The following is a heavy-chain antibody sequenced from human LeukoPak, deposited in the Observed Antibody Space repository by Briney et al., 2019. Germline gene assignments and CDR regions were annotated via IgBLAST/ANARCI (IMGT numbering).Heavy chain of an antibody. CDR1: GVSIRSSTNW. CDR2: VFHSGST. Sequence: SGTLSLTCTVSGVSIRSSTNWWTWVRQAPGKGLEWIGEVFHSGSTNYNPSLKSRVTMSADKSKNQFSPNLSSVTAADTAVYYCLHGGNSGDWVFWGQGTLVTVSS. J-gene: IGHJ4*02. D-gene: IGHD4-23*01. CDR3: LHGGNSGDWVF. V-gene: IGHV4-4*02.